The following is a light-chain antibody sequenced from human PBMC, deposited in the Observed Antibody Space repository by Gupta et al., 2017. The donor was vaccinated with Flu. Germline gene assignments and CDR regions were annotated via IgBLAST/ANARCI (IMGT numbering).Light chain of an antibody. CDR1: TSNIGAGYD. CDR2: SDT. Sequence: TISCTGSTSNIGAGYDVHWYQQAPGKAPKLLIFSDTNRPSWVPARFSGSKSGNSASLAITGLQTEDEADYYCQAYDRRLSGSYVFGSGTKVTVL. CDR3: QAYDRRLSGSYV. J-gene: IGLJ1*01. V-gene: IGLV1-40*01.